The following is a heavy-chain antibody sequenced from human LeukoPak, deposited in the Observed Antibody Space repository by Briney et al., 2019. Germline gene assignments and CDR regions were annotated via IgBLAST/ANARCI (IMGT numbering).Heavy chain of an antibody. CDR1: GYTFTSNY. V-gene: IGHV1-46*01. Sequence: ASVKVSCKAFGYTFTSNYMHWVRQAPGQGPEWMGVISPSGGSTTYAQKFQGRVTLTRDMSTSTDCLELSSLRSEDTAVYYCARDGVLLSFGDTDAFDVWGQGTMVTVSS. CDR2: ISPSGGST. CDR3: ARDGVLLSFGDTDAFDV. D-gene: IGHD3-10*01. J-gene: IGHJ3*01.